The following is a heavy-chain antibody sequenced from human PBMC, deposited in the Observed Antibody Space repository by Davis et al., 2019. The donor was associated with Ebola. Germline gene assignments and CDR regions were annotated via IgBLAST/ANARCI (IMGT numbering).Heavy chain of an antibody. V-gene: IGHV1-3*01. CDR1: GYIFTSYA. D-gene: IGHD4-17*01. J-gene: IGHJ4*02. CDR2: INAGNGNT. Sequence: AASVMVSCKASGYIFTSYAIHWVRQAPGQRLEWMGWINAGNGNTKYSQKFQGRVTITRDTSASTAYMELSSLRSEDTAVYYCARSDYGDFLFDYWGQGTLVTGTS. CDR3: ARSDYGDFLFDY.